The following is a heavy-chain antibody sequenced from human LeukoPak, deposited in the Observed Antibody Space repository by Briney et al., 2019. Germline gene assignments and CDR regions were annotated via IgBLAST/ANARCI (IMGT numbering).Heavy chain of an antibody. CDR3: ARDKSGQIVGATYNWFDP. D-gene: IGHD1-26*01. V-gene: IGHV1-18*01. CDR1: GYTFTSYG. CDR2: ISAYNGNT. J-gene: IGHJ5*02. Sequence: ASVKVSCKASGYTFTSYGYTWVRQAPGQGLEWMGWISAYNGNTNYAQKLQGRVTMTTDTSTSTAYMELRSLRSDDTAVYYCARDKSGQIVGATYNWFDPWGQGTLVTVSS.